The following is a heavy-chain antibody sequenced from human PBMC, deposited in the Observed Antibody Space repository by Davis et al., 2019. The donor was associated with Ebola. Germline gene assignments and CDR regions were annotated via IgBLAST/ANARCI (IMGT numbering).Heavy chain of an antibody. D-gene: IGHD1-14*01. V-gene: IGHV1-18*01. CDR1: GYTFSNYG. Sequence: ASVKVSCKASGYTFSNYGITWVRQVSGQGLEWMGWINPNKGNTNYAQKLQGRITMTTDTSTSTAFVELRSLRSDDTAVYYCARERAGTRFDPWGQGTLVTVSS. J-gene: IGHJ5*02. CDR2: INPNKGNT. CDR3: ARERAGTRFDP.